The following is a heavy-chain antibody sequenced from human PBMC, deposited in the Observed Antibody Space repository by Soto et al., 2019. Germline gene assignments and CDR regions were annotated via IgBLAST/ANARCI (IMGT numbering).Heavy chain of an antibody. CDR2: IIPIFGTA. V-gene: IGHV1-69*01. CDR3: ASLIAARPRANYYRRDV. Sequence: QVQLVQSGAEVKKPGSSVKVSCKASGGTFSSYAISWVRQAPGQGLEWMGGIIPIFGTANYAQKFQGRVTITADEPTTKAYRELSSRSSEVTAVYYCASLIAARPRANYYRRDVWGQETTVTVSS. J-gene: IGHJ6*02. CDR1: GGTFSSYA. D-gene: IGHD6-6*01.